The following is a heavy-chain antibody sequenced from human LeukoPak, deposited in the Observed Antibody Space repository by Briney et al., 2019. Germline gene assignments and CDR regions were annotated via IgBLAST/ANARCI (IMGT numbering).Heavy chain of an antibody. Sequence: GGSLRLSCAASGFTFSSYGMHWVRQAPGKGLEWVAVISYDGSNKYYADSVKGRFTISRDSSKNTLYLQMNSLRAEDTAVYYCAKGKDCSSTSCYSHTTYYYYGMDVWGQGTTVTVSS. D-gene: IGHD2-2*01. CDR2: ISYDGSNK. J-gene: IGHJ6*02. V-gene: IGHV3-30*18. CDR1: GFTFSSYG. CDR3: AKGKDCSSTSCYSHTTYYYYGMDV.